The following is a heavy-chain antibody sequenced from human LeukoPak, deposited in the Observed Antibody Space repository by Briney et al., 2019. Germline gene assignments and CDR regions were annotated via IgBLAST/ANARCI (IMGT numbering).Heavy chain of an antibody. CDR1: GFTFSSYA. J-gene: IGHJ4*02. V-gene: IGHV3-23*01. CDR2: ISGSGGST. Sequence: GGSLRLSCAASGFTFSSYAMSWVRQAPGKGLEWVSAISGSGGSTYYADSVKGRFTISRDNSKNTLYLQMNSLRAEDTAAYDCATLIGYDSSGYYGIDYWGQGTVVTVSS. D-gene: IGHD3-22*01. CDR3: ATLIGYDSSGYYGIDY.